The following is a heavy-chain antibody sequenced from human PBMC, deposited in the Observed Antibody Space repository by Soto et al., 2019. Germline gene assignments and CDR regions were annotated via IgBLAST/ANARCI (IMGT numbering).Heavy chain of an antibody. CDR3: ARDELGYCSGGSCPGGDAFDI. D-gene: IGHD2-15*01. CDR2: IKQDGSEK. Sequence: GGSLRFSCAASGFTFSSYWMSWVRQAPGKGLEWVANIKQDGSEKYYVDSVKGRFTISRDNAKNSLYLQMNSLRAEDTAVYYCARDELGYCSGGSCPGGDAFDIWGQGTMVTVSS. CDR1: GFTFSSYW. J-gene: IGHJ3*02. V-gene: IGHV3-7*05.